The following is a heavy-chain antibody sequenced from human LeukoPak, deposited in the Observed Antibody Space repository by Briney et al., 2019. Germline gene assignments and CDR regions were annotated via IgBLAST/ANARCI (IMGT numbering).Heavy chain of an antibody. D-gene: IGHD3-3*01. V-gene: IGHV1-2*02. J-gene: IGHJ6*03. CDR1: GYTFTGYY. CDR2: INPNSGGT. Sequence: ASVKVSRKASGYTFTGYYMHWVRQAPGQGLEWMGWINPNSGGTNYAQKFQGRVTMTRDTSISTAYMELSRLRSDDTAVYYCARTDYDFWSGSSPNYYYYYMDVWGKGTTVTVSS. CDR3: ARTDYDFWSGSSPNYYYYYMDV.